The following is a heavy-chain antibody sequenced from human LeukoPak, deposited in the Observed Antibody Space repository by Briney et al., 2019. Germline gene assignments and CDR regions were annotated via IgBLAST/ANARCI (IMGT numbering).Heavy chain of an antibody. CDR3: ARDLPRVSFDY. J-gene: IGHJ4*02. CDR2: ISSSGSTI. CDR1: GFTFSSYE. V-gene: IGHV3-48*03. Sequence: GGSLRLSCAASGFTFSSYEMNWVRQAPGKGLEWVSYISSSGSTIYYADSVKGRFTISRDNAKNSLYLQMNSLRAEDTAVYYCARDLPRVSFDYWGQGTLVTVSS. D-gene: IGHD2-8*01.